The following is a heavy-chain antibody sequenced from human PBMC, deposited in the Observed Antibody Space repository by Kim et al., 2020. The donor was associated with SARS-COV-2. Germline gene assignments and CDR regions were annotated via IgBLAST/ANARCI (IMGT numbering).Heavy chain of an antibody. CDR3: ASMGGRYIVGATGEVY. J-gene: IGHJ4*02. CDR1: GFTFSSYA. V-gene: IGHV3-30*04. Sequence: GGSLRLSCAASGFTFSSYAMHWVRQAPGKGLEWVAVISYDGSNKYYADSVKGRFTISRDNSKNTLYLQMNSLRAEDTAVYYCASMGGRYIVGATGEVYWGQGTLVTVSS. CDR2: ISYDGSNK. D-gene: IGHD1-26*01.